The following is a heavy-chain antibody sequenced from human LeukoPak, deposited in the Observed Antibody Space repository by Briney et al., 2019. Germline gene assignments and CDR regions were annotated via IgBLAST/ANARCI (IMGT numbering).Heavy chain of an antibody. D-gene: IGHD2-2*01. Sequence: ASVKVSCKASGYTFANYGITWVRQAPGQRLEWMGWISVYNGNTNYAQNLQGRVTMTTDTSTSTAYMELRSLRSDDTAVYYCARGYCTSTSCPGGFDYWGQGTLVTVSS. CDR3: ARGYCTSTSCPGGFDY. V-gene: IGHV1-18*01. CDR2: ISVYNGNT. CDR1: GYTFANYG. J-gene: IGHJ4*02.